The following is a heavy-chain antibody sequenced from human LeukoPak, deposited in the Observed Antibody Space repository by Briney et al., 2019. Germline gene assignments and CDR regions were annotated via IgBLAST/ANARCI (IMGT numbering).Heavy chain of an antibody. CDR3: AREDYYDGSGIDY. Sequence: SQTLSLTCTVSGGSIGSGGYYWTWIRQQPGKGLEWIGYIYYNGETDYNPSLKSRVTISVDTSRNHFSLRLSSVTAADTAVYYCAREDYYDGSGIDYWGQGTLVTVSP. CDR2: IYYNGET. V-gene: IGHV4-31*03. D-gene: IGHD3-22*01. J-gene: IGHJ4*02. CDR1: GGSIGSGGYY.